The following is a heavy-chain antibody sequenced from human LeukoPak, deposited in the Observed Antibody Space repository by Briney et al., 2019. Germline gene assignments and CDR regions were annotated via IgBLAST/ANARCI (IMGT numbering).Heavy chain of an antibody. CDR1: GFTFITSA. D-gene: IGHD3-10*01. CDR3: AKLLRGVVVPYYDW. Sequence: GETLRLSCAASGFTFITSAMSWVRQAPGKGLEWVSAISGSGDRRYYADSVRGRFTVSRDTSKNTLFLQLNSLRAEDTAVYYCAKLLRGVVVPYYDWWGQGTLVTVSS. CDR2: ISGSGDRR. J-gene: IGHJ4*02. V-gene: IGHV3-23*01.